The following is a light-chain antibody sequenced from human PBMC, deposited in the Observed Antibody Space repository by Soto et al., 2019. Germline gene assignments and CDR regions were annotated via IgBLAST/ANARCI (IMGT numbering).Light chain of an antibody. CDR1: QSVSSN. CDR3: QQRSEWPIT. J-gene: IGKJ5*01. V-gene: IGKV3-11*01. CDR2: DAS. Sequence: EIVMTQSPATLSVSPGERATLSCRASQSVSSNLAWYQQKPGQAPRLLIYDASNRATGVPARFSGSRSGTDFTLTISSLEPEDFAVYFCQQRSEWPITFGQGTRLEI.